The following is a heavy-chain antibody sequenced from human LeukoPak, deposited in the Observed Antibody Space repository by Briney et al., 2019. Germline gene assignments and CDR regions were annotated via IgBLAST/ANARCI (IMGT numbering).Heavy chain of an antibody. CDR3: ARDNALEGEPFDI. CDR2: VSSSGSTI. Sequence: GGSLRLSCAASGFTFSSYSMNWVRQAPGKGLEWVSYVSSSGSTIYYADSVKGRFTISRDNAKNSLYLQMNSLRAEDTAVYYCARDNALEGEPFDIWGQGTMVTVSS. D-gene: IGHD1-1*01. J-gene: IGHJ3*02. CDR1: GFTFSSYS. V-gene: IGHV3-48*04.